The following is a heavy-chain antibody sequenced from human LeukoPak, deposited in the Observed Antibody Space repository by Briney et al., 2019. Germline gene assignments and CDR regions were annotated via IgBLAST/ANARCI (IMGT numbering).Heavy chain of an antibody. CDR2: IYYSGST. CDR3: ARPKGSGSLDAFDI. D-gene: IGHD3-10*01. CDR1: GGSISSSSYY. V-gene: IGHV4-39*01. Sequence: SETLSLTCTISGGSISSSSYYWGWIRQPPGKGLEWIGSIYYSGSTYYNPSLKSRVTISVDTSKNQFSLKLSSVTAADTAVYYCARPKGSGSLDAFDIWGQGTMVTVSS. J-gene: IGHJ3*02.